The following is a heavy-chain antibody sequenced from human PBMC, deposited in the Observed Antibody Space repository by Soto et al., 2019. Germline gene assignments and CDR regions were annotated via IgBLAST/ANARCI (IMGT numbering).Heavy chain of an antibody. J-gene: IGHJ5*02. Sequence: EVPLLESGGGLVQPGGSLRLSCAASGFTYSSYAMSWVRQAPGKGLEWVSAISGSGGSTYYADSVKGRFTISRDNSKNTLYLQMNSLRAEDTAVYYCANVVRFLDLRWFDPWGQGTLVTVSS. CDR1: GFTYSSYA. CDR2: ISGSGGST. D-gene: IGHD3-3*01. V-gene: IGHV3-23*01. CDR3: ANVVRFLDLRWFDP.